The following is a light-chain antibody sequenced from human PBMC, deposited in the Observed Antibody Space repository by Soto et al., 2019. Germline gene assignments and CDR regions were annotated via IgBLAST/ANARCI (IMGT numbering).Light chain of an antibody. CDR3: MQGTHWPPIT. CDR2: KVS. V-gene: IGKV2-30*01. J-gene: IGKJ5*01. Sequence: DVVLTQSPLSLPVTLGQPASISCRSTQSLVYSDGNIYLNWSQQRPDQSPRRLIYKVSNRDSGVPDRFSGSGSGTDFTLKISRVEAEDVGVYYCMQGTHWPPITFGQGTRLEIK. CDR1: QSLVYSDGNIY.